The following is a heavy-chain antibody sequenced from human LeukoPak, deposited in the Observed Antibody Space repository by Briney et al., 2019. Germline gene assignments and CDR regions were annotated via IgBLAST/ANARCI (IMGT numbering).Heavy chain of an antibody. CDR2: ISTSDLTT. J-gene: IGHJ4*02. V-gene: IGHV3-23*01. D-gene: IGHD2-8*02. CDR3: ATYRQVLLPFES. CDR1: GFIFSDYS. Sequence: PGGSLRLSCVASGFIFSDYSMDWVRQAPGKGLEWVSAISTSDLTTYYADSVKGRFTISRDNSKSTLSLQMNSLRAEDTAIYYCATYRQVLLPFESWGQGTLVTVSS.